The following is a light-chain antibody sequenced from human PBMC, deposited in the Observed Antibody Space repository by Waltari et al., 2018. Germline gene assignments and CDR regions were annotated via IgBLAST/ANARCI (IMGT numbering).Light chain of an antibody. CDR3: CSYAGSSTLVV. J-gene: IGLJ7*01. CDR2: EVT. CDR1: RNDVGTYNL. Sequence: QSALTQPASVSGSPGQSITIPCTRTRNDVGTYNLVSWYQHHPGKAPKRLIYEVTKRPSGLSNRFSGSKSGNTASLTISGLQAEDEGDYYCCSYAGSSTLVVFGGGTHLTVL. V-gene: IGLV2-23*02.